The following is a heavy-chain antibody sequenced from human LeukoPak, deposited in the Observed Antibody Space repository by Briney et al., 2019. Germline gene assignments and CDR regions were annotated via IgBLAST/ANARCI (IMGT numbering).Heavy chain of an antibody. CDR1: GFTFSSYW. V-gene: IGHV3-7*01. D-gene: IGHD3-10*01. Sequence: GGSLRLSCAASGFTFSSYWMSWVRQAPGKGLEWVANIKQDGSEKYYVDSVKGRFTISRDNAKNSLYLQMNSLRAEDTAVYYCARLFYGSGSYWEFGYYYYYMDVRGKGTTVTISS. CDR2: IKQDGSEK. CDR3: ARLFYGSGSYWEFGYYYYYMDV. J-gene: IGHJ6*03.